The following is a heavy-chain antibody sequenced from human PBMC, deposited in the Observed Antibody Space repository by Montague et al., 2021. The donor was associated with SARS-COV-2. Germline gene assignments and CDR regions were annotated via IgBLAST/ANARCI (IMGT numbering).Heavy chain of an antibody. J-gene: IGHJ4*02. V-gene: IGHV3-23*01. CDR2: ISDSGRSI. CDR3: ASHRSGGYSRFDY. Sequence: SLRLSCAASGFTFSNYAMSWVRQAPGKGLEWVSSISDSGRSIYHADSVKGRLTISRDNSNNSLYLQMNSLGADDSAVYYSASHRSGGYSRFDYWGQGTLVTVSS. D-gene: IGHD6-19*01. CDR1: GFTFSNYA.